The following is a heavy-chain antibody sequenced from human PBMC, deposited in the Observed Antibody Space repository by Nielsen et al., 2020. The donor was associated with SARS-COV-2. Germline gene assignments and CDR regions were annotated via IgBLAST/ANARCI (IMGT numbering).Heavy chain of an antibody. V-gene: IGHV1-69*13. CDR1: GDTFSSYA. CDR2: IIPIFGTA. Sequence: SVKVSCKASGDTFSSYAISWVRQAPGQGLEWMGGIIPIFGTANYAQKFQGRVTITADESTSTAYMELSSLRSEDTAVYYCARDQTLAGGNWFDPWGQGTLVTVSS. D-gene: IGHD6-19*01. J-gene: IGHJ5*02. CDR3: ARDQTLAGGNWFDP.